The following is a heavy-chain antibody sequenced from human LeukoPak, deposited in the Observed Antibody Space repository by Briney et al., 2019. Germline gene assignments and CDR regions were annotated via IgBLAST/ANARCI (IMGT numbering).Heavy chain of an antibody. J-gene: IGHJ4*02. Sequence: EASVKVSCKASGGTFSSYAISWVRQAPGQGLEGVGGIIPIFGTANYAQKFQGRVTITTDESTSTAYMELSSLRSEDTAVYYCARGNYDYVWGSYRSVYFDNWGQGTLVTVSS. D-gene: IGHD3-16*02. CDR2: IIPIFGTA. CDR3: ARGNYDYVWGSYRSVYFDN. V-gene: IGHV1-69*05. CDR1: GGTFSSYA.